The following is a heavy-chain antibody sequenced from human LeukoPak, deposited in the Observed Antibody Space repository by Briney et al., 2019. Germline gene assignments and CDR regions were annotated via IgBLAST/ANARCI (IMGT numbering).Heavy chain of an antibody. V-gene: IGHV3-7*01. CDR2: INLDGSEK. Sequence: GGSLRLSCTASGFIFSTSWMTWVRQAPGKGLEWVANINLDGSEKYYVDSVKGRFTISRDNAKNSLYLQMNSLRAEDTAVYYCARGITSGPRRYDVRNFDYWGQGTPVTVSS. D-gene: IGHD5-12*01. J-gene: IGHJ4*02. CDR1: GFIFSTSW. CDR3: ARGITSGPRRYDVRNFDY.